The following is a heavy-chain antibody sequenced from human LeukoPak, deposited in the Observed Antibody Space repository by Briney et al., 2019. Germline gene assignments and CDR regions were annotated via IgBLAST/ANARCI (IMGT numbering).Heavy chain of an antibody. J-gene: IGHJ5*02. CDR1: GYTFTTYG. V-gene: IGHV1-18*01. CDR2: ISPYNGYT. CDR3: ARDHWSHYYGSGGQNYFDP. D-gene: IGHD3-10*01. Sequence: VASVKVSCKASGYTFTTYGISWVRQAPGQGLEWMGWISPYNGYTNYAQKLQGRVTMTTDTSTNTAYMDLRSLRSDDTAVYHCARDHWSHYYGSGGQNYFDPWGQGTLVIVSS.